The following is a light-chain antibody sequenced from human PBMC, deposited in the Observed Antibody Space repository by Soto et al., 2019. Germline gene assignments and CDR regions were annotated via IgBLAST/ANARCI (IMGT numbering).Light chain of an antibody. CDR1: QTVSSSY. Sequence: EIVLTQSPGTLSLSPGERATLSCRASQTVSSSYLAWYQHKPGQAPRLLIYGASSRATGIPDRFSGSGSGTDFTLTISRLEPEDFAVYYCQQYGSSPPLTFGGGTTVEIK. J-gene: IGKJ4*01. CDR3: QQYGSSPPLT. V-gene: IGKV3-20*01. CDR2: GAS.